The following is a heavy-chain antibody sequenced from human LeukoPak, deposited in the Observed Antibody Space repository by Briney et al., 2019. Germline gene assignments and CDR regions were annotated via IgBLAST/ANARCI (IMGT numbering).Heavy chain of an antibody. Sequence: GGSLRLSCAASGFTFSSYGMHWVRQAPGKGLEWVAFIRYDGSNKYYADSVKGRFTISRDNSKNTLYLQMNSLRAEDTAVYYCARDIVEMSTIGGMDVWGQGTTVTVSS. V-gene: IGHV3-30*02. D-gene: IGHD5-24*01. CDR1: GFTFSSYG. J-gene: IGHJ6*02. CDR3: ARDIVEMSTIGGMDV. CDR2: IRYDGSNK.